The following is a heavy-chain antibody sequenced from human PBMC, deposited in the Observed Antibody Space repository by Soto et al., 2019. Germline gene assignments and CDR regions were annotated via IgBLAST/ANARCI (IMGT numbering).Heavy chain of an antibody. D-gene: IGHD3-16*02. V-gene: IGHV1-18*01. CDR1: GYTFTSYG. Sequence: ASVKVSCKASGYTFTSYGISWVRQAPGQGLEWMGWISAYNGNTNYAQKLQGRVTMTTDTSTSTAYMELRSLRSDDTAVYYCARVEVVYDYVWGSYPDYWGQGTLATVSS. CDR2: ISAYNGNT. J-gene: IGHJ4*02. CDR3: ARVEVVYDYVWGSYPDY.